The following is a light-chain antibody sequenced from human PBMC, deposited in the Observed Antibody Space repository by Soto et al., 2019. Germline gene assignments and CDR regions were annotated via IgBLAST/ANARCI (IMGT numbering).Light chain of an antibody. CDR2: KAS. CDR1: QSISSW. J-gene: IGKJ2*01. V-gene: IGKV1-5*03. Sequence: DIQMTQSPSTLSASVGERVTITCRASQSISSWLAWYQQKPGKAPKLLIYKASSLESGVPSRFSGSGSGTEFTLTISSLQPDDFATYYCQQYNSYSPETFGQGTKLEIK. CDR3: QQYNSYSPET.